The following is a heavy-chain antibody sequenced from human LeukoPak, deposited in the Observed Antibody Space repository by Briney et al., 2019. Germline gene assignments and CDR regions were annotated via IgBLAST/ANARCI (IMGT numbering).Heavy chain of an antibody. CDR2: IYYSGST. V-gene: IGHV4-59*01. J-gene: IGHJ6*03. CDR1: GVSISSYY. CDR3: ARGGVVVAATNPYYYYYMDV. D-gene: IGHD2-15*01. Sequence: SETLSLTCTVSGVSISSYYWSWIRQPPGKGLEWIGYIYYSGSTNYNPSLESRVTISVDTSKNQFSLKLSSVTAAETAVYYCARGGVVVAATNPYYYYYMDVWGKGTTVTVPS.